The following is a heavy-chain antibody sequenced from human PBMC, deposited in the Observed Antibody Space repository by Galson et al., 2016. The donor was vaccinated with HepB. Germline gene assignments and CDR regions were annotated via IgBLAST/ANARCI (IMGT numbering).Heavy chain of an antibody. CDR2: ISNDGSKE. V-gene: IGHV3-30*18. CDR3: AKWWATAYENFDY. Sequence: SLRLSCAASGFTFRSYGMHWVRQAPGKGLQWVAGISNDGSKEYYADSVQGRFTISRDNSKNMLYLQTNSLRAEDTAVYYCAKWWATAYENFDYWGQGILVTVSS. CDR1: GFTFRSYG. D-gene: IGHD2-15*01. J-gene: IGHJ4*02.